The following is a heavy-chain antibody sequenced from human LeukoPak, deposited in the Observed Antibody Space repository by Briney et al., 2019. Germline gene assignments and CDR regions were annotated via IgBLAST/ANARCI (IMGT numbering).Heavy chain of an antibody. V-gene: IGHV3-23*01. CDR1: VFTFSSYA. CDR3: AKSSGTMVQGANWFDP. J-gene: IGHJ5*02. Sequence: GSLGLSCGASVFTFSSYAMSWVRQAPGKGLEWVSAISGSGGSTYYADSVKGRFTISRDNSKNTLYLRMNSLRAEDTAVYYCAKSSGTMVQGANWFDPWGQGTLVTVSS. CDR2: ISGSGGST. D-gene: IGHD3-10*01.